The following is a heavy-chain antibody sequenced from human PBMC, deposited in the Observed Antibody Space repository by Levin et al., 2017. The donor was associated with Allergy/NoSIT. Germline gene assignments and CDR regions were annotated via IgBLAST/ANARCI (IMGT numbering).Heavy chain of an antibody. D-gene: IGHD6-6*01. CDR2: IKEDGSER. J-gene: IGHJ4*02. Sequence: GESLKISCAASGFTFSRYWMSWVRQSPGKGLEWVANIKEDGSERYFVASVKGRFTVSRDNAKNSLFLQMSSLRAEDTAVYYCARIGYRSSSFDFWGQGTLVTVSS. V-gene: IGHV3-7*01. CDR3: ARIGYRSSSFDF. CDR1: GFTFSRYW.